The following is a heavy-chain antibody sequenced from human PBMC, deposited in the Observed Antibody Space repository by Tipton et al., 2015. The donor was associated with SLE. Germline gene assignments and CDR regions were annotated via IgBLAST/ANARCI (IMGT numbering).Heavy chain of an antibody. J-gene: IGHJ4*02. CDR3: AREDDSSGLY. CDR2: IYYSGST. V-gene: IGHV4-39*07. D-gene: IGHD3-22*01. CDR1: GGSISSSSYY. Sequence: LRLSCTVSGGSISSSSYYWGWIRQPPGKGLEWIGSIYYSGSTYYNPSLKSRVTISVDTSKNQFSLKLSSVTAADTAVYYCAREDDSSGLYWGQGTLVTVSS.